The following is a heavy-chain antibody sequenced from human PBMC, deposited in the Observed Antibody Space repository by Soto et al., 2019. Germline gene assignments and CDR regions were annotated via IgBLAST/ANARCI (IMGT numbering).Heavy chain of an antibody. Sequence: SETLSLTCSVSGGSLSSGYYYWSWIRHPPGKGLEWIGNIYYSWNTYYNPSLKSRRIISIDTSTNQFSLKVGSVTAADTAVYCCASSSLYGMDVGGQGTTVTVSS. CDR2: IYYSWNT. V-gene: IGHV4-30-4*01. CDR3: ASSSLYGMDV. J-gene: IGHJ6*02. CDR1: GGSLSSGYYY.